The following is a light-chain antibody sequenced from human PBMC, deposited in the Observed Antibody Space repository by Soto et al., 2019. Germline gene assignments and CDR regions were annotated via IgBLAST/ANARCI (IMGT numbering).Light chain of an antibody. J-gene: IGKJ1*01. CDR1: QRISGW. CDR2: DAS. CDR3: QQYNSFWT. V-gene: IGKV1-5*01. Sequence: DIQMTHSPSTLSASVWDRVTITCRASQRISGWLAWHQQKPGKAPKLLMYDASSLASGVPSRFSGSGSGTEFTLTISSLQPDDFATYYCQQYNSFWTFGQGTKVDIK.